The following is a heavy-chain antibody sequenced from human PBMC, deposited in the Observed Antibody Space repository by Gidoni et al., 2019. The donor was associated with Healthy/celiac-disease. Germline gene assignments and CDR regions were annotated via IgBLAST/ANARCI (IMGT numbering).Heavy chain of an antibody. D-gene: IGHD3-3*01. J-gene: IGHJ6*03. CDR3: ARDTIFGVVSPPDYYYYYMDV. V-gene: IGHV4-61*01. CDR2: IYYSGST. CDR1: GGSVSSGSYY. Sequence: QVQLQESGPGLVKPSETLSLTCTVSGGSVSSGSYYWSWIRQPPGKGLEWIGYIYYSGSTNYNPSLKSRVTISVDTSKNQFSLKLSSVTAADTAVYYCARDTIFGVVSPPDYYYYYMDVWGKGTTVTVSS.